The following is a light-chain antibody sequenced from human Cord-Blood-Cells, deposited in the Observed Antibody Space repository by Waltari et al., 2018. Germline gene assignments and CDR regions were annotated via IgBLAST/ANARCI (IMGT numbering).Light chain of an antibody. CDR3: QQYGSPKIT. V-gene: IGKV3-20*01. CDR2: GAS. J-gene: IGKJ3*01. Sequence: EIVLTQSPGTLSLSPGERATLSCRASQSVSSSYLAWYQQKPGQAPRRLIYGASSRATGIPDRFCGSGSETDFTLTISRLEPEDFAVYYCQQYGSPKITFGPGTKVDIK. CDR1: QSVSSSY.